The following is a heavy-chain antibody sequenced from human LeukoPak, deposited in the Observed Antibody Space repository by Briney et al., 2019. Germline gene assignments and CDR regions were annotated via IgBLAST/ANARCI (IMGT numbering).Heavy chain of an antibody. J-gene: IGHJ4*02. CDR1: GGSISSYY. V-gene: IGHV4-59*08. CDR2: IHYSGST. CDR3: ASGDYGDFSRFDF. D-gene: IGHD4-17*01. Sequence: SETLSLTCTVSGGSISSYYWSWIRQPPGKGLEWIGYIHYSGSTNHNPSLKSRVTISVDTSKNQFSLKLSSVTAADTAVYYCASGDYGDFSRFDFWGQGTLVTVSS.